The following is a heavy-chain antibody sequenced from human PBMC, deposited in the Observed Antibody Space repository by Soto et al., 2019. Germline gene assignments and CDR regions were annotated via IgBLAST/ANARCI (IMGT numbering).Heavy chain of an antibody. CDR3: ARTSMQSRGYSYGHGGMDV. J-gene: IGHJ6*02. D-gene: IGHD5-18*01. CDR1: GYPFTTYW. Sequence: GESLKISCQVSGYPFTTYWIGWVRQMPGKGLEWMGKIFPPDSDTRYSPSFQGQVTMSVDKSTSTAYLQWSSLKASDTAMYYCARTSMQSRGYSYGHGGMDVWGQGTTVTVSS. CDR2: IFPPDSDT. V-gene: IGHV5-51*01.